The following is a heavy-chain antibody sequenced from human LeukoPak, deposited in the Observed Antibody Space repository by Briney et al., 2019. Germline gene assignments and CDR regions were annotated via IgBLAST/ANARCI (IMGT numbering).Heavy chain of an antibody. J-gene: IGHJ4*02. V-gene: IGHV3-23*03. CDR3: ARDLDSSGYYDDDVR. Sequence: PGGSLRLSCVVSGFTFGAHAMKWVRQAAGKRPAGVSLIDRRGDHTYYSDSVRGRFTISRDKSKNTLFLQMRSLTSDGTAVYCCARDLDSSGYYDDDVRWGQGALVAGSS. D-gene: IGHD3-22*01. CDR2: IDRRGDHT. CDR1: GFTFGAHA.